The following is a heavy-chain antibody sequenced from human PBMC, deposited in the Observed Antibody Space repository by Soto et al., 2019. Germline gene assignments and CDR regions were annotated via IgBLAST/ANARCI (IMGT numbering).Heavy chain of an antibody. Sequence: SQTLSLTCAISGDSVSSNTSAWNWIRSSPSRGLEWLGRTYYRSNWRHDYAVSVKSRITVNPDTSKNHFSLQLNSVTPDDTAVYYCARGVAGTGFDLWGQGTLVTVSS. CDR2: TYYRSNWRH. J-gene: IGHJ4*02. V-gene: IGHV6-1*01. CDR1: GDSVSSNTSA. D-gene: IGHD6-19*01. CDR3: ARGVAGTGFDL.